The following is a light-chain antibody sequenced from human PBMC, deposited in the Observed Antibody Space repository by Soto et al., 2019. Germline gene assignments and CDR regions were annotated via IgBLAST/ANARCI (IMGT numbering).Light chain of an antibody. CDR3: QQYNSYSYT. V-gene: IGKV1-5*01. CDR1: QSISSW. J-gene: IGKJ2*01. CDR2: DAS. Sequence: DIQITQSPSSLSASVGDRVTITCRASQSISSWLAWYQQKPGKAPKLLIYDASSLESGVPSRFSGSGSGTEFTLTISSLQPDDFATYYCQQYNSYSYTFGQGTKVDI.